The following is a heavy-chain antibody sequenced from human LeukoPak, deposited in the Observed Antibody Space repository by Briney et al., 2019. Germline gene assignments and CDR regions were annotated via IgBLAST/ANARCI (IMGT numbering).Heavy chain of an antibody. CDR1: GGSFSGYY. CDR3: ARGHQTLYYYGSGSYYPRAPYYFDY. D-gene: IGHD3-10*01. Sequence: SETLSLTCAVYGGSFSGYYRSWIRQPPGKGLEWIGEINHSGSTNYNPSLKSRVTISVDTSKNQFSLKLSSVTAADTAVYYCARGHQTLYYYGSGSYYPRAPYYFDYWGQGTLVTVSS. CDR2: INHSGST. V-gene: IGHV4-34*01. J-gene: IGHJ4*02.